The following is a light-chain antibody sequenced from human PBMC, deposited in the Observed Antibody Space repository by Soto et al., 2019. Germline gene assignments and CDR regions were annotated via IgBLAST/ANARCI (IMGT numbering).Light chain of an antibody. J-gene: IGLJ3*02. V-gene: IGLV2-23*01. CDR1: NSDVGSYNL. CDR3: CSYAGSSTWV. Sequence: QSVLTQPASVSGSPGQSITISCTGTNSDVGSYNLVSWYQQHPGKAPKVMIYEGSKRPSGLSNRFSCSKSGNTASLTISGLQPEDEADYYCCSYAGSSTWVFGGGTKLTVL. CDR2: EGS.